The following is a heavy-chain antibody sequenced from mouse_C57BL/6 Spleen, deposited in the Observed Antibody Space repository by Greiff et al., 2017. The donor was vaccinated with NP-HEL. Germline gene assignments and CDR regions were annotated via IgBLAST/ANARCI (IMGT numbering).Heavy chain of an antibody. CDR1: GFTFSDYG. CDR2: ISSGSSTI. J-gene: IGHJ2*01. Sequence: DVKLQESGGGLVKPGGSLKLSCAASGFTFSDYGMHWVRQAPEKGLEWVAYISSGSSTIYYADTVKGRFTISRDNAKNTLFLQMTSLRSEDTAMYYCATYGNYGYFDYWGQGTTLTVSS. CDR3: ATYGNYGYFDY. D-gene: IGHD2-1*01. V-gene: IGHV5-17*01.